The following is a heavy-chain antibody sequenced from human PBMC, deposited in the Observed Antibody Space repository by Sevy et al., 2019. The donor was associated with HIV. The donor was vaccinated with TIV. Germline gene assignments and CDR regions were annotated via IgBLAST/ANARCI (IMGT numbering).Heavy chain of an antibody. CDR3: ATTKDYYDNSGDPFDY. CDR1: GSTLTRLS. J-gene: IGHJ4*02. Sequence: ASVKVSCKVSGSTLTRLSMHWVRQAPGKGLEWMASFDPEVGKTVYAQKFQGRVTMTEDTSTDTAYMGLSSLRSEDTAVYYCATTKDYYDNSGDPFDYWGQGTLVTVSS. D-gene: IGHD3-22*01. CDR2: FDPEVGKT. V-gene: IGHV1-24*01.